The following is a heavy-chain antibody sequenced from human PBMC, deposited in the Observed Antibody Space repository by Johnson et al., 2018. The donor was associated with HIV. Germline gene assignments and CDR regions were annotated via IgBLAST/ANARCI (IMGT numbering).Heavy chain of an antibody. CDR1: GLIFGGSG. CDR3: ARAPEVRGIDAFDI. J-gene: IGHJ3*02. D-gene: IGHD3-10*01. Sequence: VQLVESGGGLVQPGGSLRLSCAASGLIFGGSGIHWVRQAPGKGLVWVSRSNRDGGSTPYADSVTGRFTISREKAKNSLYLQMNILTAEHTAVYSCARAPEVRGIDAFDIWGQGTMVTVS. V-gene: IGHV3-74*01. CDR2: SNRDGGST.